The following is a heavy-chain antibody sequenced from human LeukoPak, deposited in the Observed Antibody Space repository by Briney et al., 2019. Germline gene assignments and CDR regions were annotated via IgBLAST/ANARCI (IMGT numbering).Heavy chain of an antibody. CDR2: INPSGGST. V-gene: IGHV1-46*01. CDR1: GYTFTSYY. D-gene: IGHD6-19*01. Sequence: ASVKVSCKASGYTFTSYYMHWVRQAPGQGLEWMGIINPSGGSTSYAQKFQGRVTMTRDTSTSTVYMELSSLRSEDTAVYYRASLNSSGWSFDYWGQGTLVTVSS. CDR3: ASLNSSGWSFDY. J-gene: IGHJ4*02.